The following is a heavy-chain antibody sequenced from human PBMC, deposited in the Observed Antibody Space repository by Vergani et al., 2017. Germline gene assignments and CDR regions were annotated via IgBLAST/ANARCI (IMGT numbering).Heavy chain of an antibody. CDR3: ARRYIAIARFDP. V-gene: IGHV4-59*01. Sequence: QVQLQESGPGLVKPSETLSLTCTVSGGSISSYYWSWIRQPPGKGLEWIGYIYYSGSTNYNPSLKSRVTISVDTSKNQFSLKLSSVTAADTAVYYCARRYIAIARFDPWGQGTLVTVSS. J-gene: IGHJ5*02. CDR2: IYYSGST. D-gene: IGHD5-18*01. CDR1: GGSISSYY.